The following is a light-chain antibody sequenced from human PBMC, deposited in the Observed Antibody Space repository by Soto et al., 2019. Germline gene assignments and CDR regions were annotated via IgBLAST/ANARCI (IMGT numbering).Light chain of an antibody. V-gene: IGLV1-51*01. CDR1: SSNIGNNY. CDR2: DNN. CDR3: GTWDSSLPL. J-gene: IGLJ2*01. Sequence: QSVLTQPPSVSAAPGQKVTISCSGSSSNIGNNYVSWYQQLPGTAPKLLIYDNNKRPSGIPDRFSGSKSGTSATLGITGLQTGDEAGYYCGTWDSSLPLFGGGTKVTVL.